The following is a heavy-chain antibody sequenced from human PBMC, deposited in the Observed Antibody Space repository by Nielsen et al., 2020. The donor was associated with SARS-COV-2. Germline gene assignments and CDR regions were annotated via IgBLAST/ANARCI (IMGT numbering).Heavy chain of an antibody. Sequence: SETLSLTCTVSGGSISSSSYYWGWIRQPPGKGLEWIGSIYYSGSTYYNPSLKSRVTISVDTSKNQFSLKLSSVTAADTAVYYCARGGARHNYYYYMDVWGKGTTVTVSS. D-gene: IGHD6-6*01. CDR3: ARGGARHNYYYYMDV. CDR2: IYYSGST. V-gene: IGHV4-39*07. CDR1: GGSISSSSYY. J-gene: IGHJ6*03.